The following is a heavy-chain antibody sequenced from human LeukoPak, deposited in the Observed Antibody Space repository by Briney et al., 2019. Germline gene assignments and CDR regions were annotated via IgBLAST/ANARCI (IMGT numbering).Heavy chain of an antibody. J-gene: IGHJ3*02. V-gene: IGHV1-18*01. CDR1: GYTFTSYG. CDR3: ARTLYYYDSSGYYNGDAFDI. D-gene: IGHD3-22*01. Sequence: ASVKLSFKASGYTFTSYGICWVRLPPAPGLERMGFISAYNGDTTYAQKLQGRVTMTTDTSTSTAYMELRSLRSDDTAVYYCARTLYYYDSSGYYNGDAFDIWGQGTMVTVSS. CDR2: ISAYNGDT.